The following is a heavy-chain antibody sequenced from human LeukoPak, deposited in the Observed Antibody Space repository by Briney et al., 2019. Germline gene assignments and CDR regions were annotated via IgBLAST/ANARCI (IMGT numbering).Heavy chain of an antibody. CDR1: GFTFSSYA. CDR3: ARRGSSGWYDY. V-gene: IGHV3-23*01. Sequence: GGSLRLSCAASGFTFSSYAMSWVRQGPGKGLECVSAISGGGPVTYYTDSVKGRFTISRDNSKDTLYLEMNSLRAEDTAVYYCARRGSSGWYDYWGQGTLVTVSS. CDR2: ISGGGPVT. J-gene: IGHJ4*02. D-gene: IGHD6-19*01.